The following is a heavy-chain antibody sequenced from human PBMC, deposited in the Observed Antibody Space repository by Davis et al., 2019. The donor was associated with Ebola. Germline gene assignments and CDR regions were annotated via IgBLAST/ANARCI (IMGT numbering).Heavy chain of an antibody. Sequence: ASVKVSCKASGYTFTSYGISWVRQAPGQGLEWMGWISAYNGNTNYAQKLQGRVTMTTDTSTSTAYMELRSLRSDDTAVYYCARDPLNYDFWSGSRTGGAFDIWGQGTMVTVSS. CDR3: ARDPLNYDFWSGSRTGGAFDI. CDR1: GYTFTSYG. J-gene: IGHJ3*02. D-gene: IGHD3-3*01. V-gene: IGHV1-18*01. CDR2: ISAYNGNT.